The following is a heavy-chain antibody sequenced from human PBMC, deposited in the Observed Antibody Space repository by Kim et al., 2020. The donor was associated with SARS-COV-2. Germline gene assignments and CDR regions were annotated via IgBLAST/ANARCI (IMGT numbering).Heavy chain of an antibody. V-gene: IGHV4-59*01. CDR3: ARDRLDFGENWLDP. Sequence: NPSLKNRATISLDTPKNQFSLKINSVTAADTAVYYCARDRLDFGENWLDPWGQGALVTVSS. D-gene: IGHD3-16*01. J-gene: IGHJ5*02.